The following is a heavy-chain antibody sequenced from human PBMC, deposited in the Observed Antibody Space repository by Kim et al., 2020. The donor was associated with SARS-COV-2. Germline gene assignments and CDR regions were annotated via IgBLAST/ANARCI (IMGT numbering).Heavy chain of an antibody. CDR2: ISHNNGQT. V-gene: IGHV1-18*01. CDR1: GYTFSSYG. CDR3: ARVYWIVTNCYESEY. J-gene: IGHJ4*02. D-gene: IGHD2-2*01. Sequence: ASVKVSCKASGYTFSSYGITWVRQAPGQGLEWIGWISHNNGQTDLAQKFQGRVTMTTDTSTSTAYMDLRSLRSDDTAVYYCARVYWIVTNCYESEYWGQGTRVTVSS.